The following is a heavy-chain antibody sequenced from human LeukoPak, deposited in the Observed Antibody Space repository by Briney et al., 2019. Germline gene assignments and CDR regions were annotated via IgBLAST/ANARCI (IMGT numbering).Heavy chain of an antibody. Sequence: HPGGSLRLSCAASGFTFDNYAMHWVRQAPGKGLEWLSIISWNSGYIGYADSVKGRFTIPRDNAKKSLDLQMNSLRAEDTAFYYCAKVRGTYSSGYFFDYWGQGTLVTVSS. J-gene: IGHJ4*02. CDR3: AKVRGTYSSGYFFDY. D-gene: IGHD6-19*01. CDR2: ISWNSGYI. V-gene: IGHV3-9*01. CDR1: GFTFDNYA.